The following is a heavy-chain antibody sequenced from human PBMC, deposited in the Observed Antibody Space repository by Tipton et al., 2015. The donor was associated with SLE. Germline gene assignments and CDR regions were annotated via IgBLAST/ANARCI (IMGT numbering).Heavy chain of an antibody. D-gene: IGHD1-1*01. CDR1: SSGSYY. Sequence: SSGSYYWSWIRQPPGKGLEWVANIKPDGSEKYHVDSVKGRLTISRDNSKNSLYLLMNSLRAEDTAVYYCARHNPGLDYWGLGTLVTVSS. CDR2: IKPDGSEK. J-gene: IGHJ4*02. V-gene: IGHV3-7*03. CDR3: ARHNPGLDY.